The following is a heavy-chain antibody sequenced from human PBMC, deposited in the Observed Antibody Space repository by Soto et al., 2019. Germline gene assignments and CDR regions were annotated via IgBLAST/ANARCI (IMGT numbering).Heavy chain of an antibody. J-gene: IGHJ4*02. D-gene: IGHD5-12*01. Sequence: EVQLVESGGGLVKPGGSLRLSCAASGFTFNNAWMNWVRQAPGKGLEWVGRIKSKTDGGTTDYAAPVKGRFTISRDDSKXXLXXXXXSXKXXXXXXXYXTTVTREADIVATIASDYWGQGTLVTVSS. CDR2: IKSKTDGGTT. CDR3: TTVTREADIVATIASDY. CDR1: GFTFNNAW. V-gene: IGHV3-15*07.